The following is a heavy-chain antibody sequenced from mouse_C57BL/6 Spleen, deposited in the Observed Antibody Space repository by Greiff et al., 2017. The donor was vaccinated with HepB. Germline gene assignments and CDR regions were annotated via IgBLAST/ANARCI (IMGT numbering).Heavy chain of an antibody. Sequence: EVKLVESGGGLVKPGGSLKLSCAASGFTFSSYTMSWVRQTPEKRLECVATISGGGGNTYYPDSVKGRFTISRDNAKNTLYLQMSSLRSEDTALYYCARQLTPYFDYWGQGTTLTVSS. D-gene: IGHD1-1*01. V-gene: IGHV5-9*01. CDR1: GFTFSSYT. J-gene: IGHJ2*01. CDR2: ISGGGGNT. CDR3: ARQLTPYFDY.